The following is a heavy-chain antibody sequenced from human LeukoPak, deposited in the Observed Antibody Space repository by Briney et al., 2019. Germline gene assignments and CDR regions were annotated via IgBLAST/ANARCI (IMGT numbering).Heavy chain of an antibody. CDR2: IYPSGTT. J-gene: IGHJ4*02. D-gene: IGHD5-12*01. Sequence: SETLSLTCTVSGGSISSGSYYWSWIRQPAGKGLEWIGRIYPSGTTNCNPSLKSRVTISVDTSKNQFSLKLRSVTAADTAVYYCARGQEVVAENYFDYWGQGTLVTVSS. V-gene: IGHV4-61*02. CDR3: ARGQEVVAENYFDY. CDR1: GGSISSGSYY.